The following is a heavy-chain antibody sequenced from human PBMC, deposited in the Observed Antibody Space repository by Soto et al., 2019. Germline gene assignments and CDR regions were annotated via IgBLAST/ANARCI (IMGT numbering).Heavy chain of an antibody. Sequence: SETLSLTCTVSGGSISSYYWSWIRQPPGKGLEWIGYIYYSGSTNYNPSLKSRVTISVDTSKNLFSLKLSSVTAADTAVYYCARIVVVPAWWFDPWGQGTLVTVSS. CDR1: GGSISSYY. V-gene: IGHV4-59*01. D-gene: IGHD2-2*01. J-gene: IGHJ5*02. CDR2: IYYSGST. CDR3: ARIVVVPAWWFDP.